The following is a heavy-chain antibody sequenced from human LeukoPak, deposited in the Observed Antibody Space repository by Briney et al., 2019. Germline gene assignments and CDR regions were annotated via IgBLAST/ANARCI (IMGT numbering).Heavy chain of an antibody. Sequence: SVKVSCKASGGTFSSYAISWVRQAPGQGLEWMGGIILIFGTANYAQKFQGRVTITADESTSTAYMELSSLRSEDTAVYYCARDESIAAAGFDYWGQGTLVTVSS. J-gene: IGHJ4*02. CDR1: GGTFSSYA. CDR3: ARDESIAAAGFDY. CDR2: IILIFGTA. D-gene: IGHD6-13*01. V-gene: IGHV1-69*13.